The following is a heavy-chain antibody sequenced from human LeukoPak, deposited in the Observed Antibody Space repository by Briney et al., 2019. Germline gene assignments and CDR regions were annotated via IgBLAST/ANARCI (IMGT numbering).Heavy chain of an antibody. Sequence: ASVTVSFKASGYTFTIYGISWVRQAPGQGVEWMGWISAYNGNTNYAQKLQGRVTMTTDTSTGTAYMELRSLRSDDTAVYYCARDAHGGDNWFDPWGQGTLVTVSS. CDR1: GYTFTIYG. CDR3: ARDAHGGDNWFDP. V-gene: IGHV1-18*01. J-gene: IGHJ5*02. D-gene: IGHD4-23*01. CDR2: ISAYNGNT.